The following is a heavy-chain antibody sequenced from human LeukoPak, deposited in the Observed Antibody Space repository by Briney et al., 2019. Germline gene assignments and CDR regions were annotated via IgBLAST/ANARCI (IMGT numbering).Heavy chain of an antibody. CDR1: GLTFSNYA. D-gene: IGHD2-21*02. V-gene: IGHV3-64*01. J-gene: IGHJ6*03. CDR2: ISSNGGIT. CDR3: AREGGDFGVGYMDV. Sequence: PGGPLRLSCAASGLTFSNYAMHWVRQAPGKGLEYVSAISSNGGITYYANSLEGRFTFSRDNSKNTLYLQMGSLRVEDMAVYYCAREGGDFGVGYMDVWGKGTTVTVSS.